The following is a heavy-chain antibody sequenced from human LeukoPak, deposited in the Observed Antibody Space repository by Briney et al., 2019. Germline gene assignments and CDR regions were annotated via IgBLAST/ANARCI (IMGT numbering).Heavy chain of an antibody. CDR1: GFTFSSNS. V-gene: IGHV3-21*01. CDR3: AREGLHYDTNGGYYYLAWFDP. D-gene: IGHD3-22*01. CDR2: ISSSSSYI. Sequence: GGSLRLSCAASGFTFSSNSMNWVRQAPGKGLEWVSSISSSSSYIYYADSVKGRFTISRDNAKNSLSLQMNSPRADDTAVYYCAREGLHYDTNGGYYYLAWFDPWGQETLVTVSS. J-gene: IGHJ5*02.